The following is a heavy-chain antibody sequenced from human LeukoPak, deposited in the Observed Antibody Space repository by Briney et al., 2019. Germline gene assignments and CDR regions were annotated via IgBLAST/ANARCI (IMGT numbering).Heavy chain of an antibody. J-gene: IGHJ4*02. V-gene: IGHV1-69*15. CDR2: IIPIFGTA. CDR3: ASLPFSSIAARPDGTTTDY. Sequence: SVKVSCKASGGTFSSYAISWVRQAPGQGLEWMGRIIPIFGTANYAQKFQGRVTITADESTSTAYMELSSLRSEDTAVYYCASLPFSSIAARPDGTTTDYWGQGTLVTVSS. D-gene: IGHD6-6*01. CDR1: GGTFSSYA.